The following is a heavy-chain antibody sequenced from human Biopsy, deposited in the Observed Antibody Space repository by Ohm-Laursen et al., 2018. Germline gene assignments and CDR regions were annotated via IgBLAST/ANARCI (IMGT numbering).Heavy chain of an antibody. Sequence: SDTLSLTCTVYGESFNGYYWSWIRQPPGKGLEWIGGIYYSGSTNYNPSLKSRVTISVDTSKNQFSLRLNSVTAADTAVYYCARATNSTGWPYYYFYGMDVWGQGTTVTVSS. J-gene: IGHJ6*02. CDR1: GESFNGYY. CDR2: IYYSGST. V-gene: IGHV4-59*07. D-gene: IGHD2/OR15-2a*01. CDR3: ARATNSTGWPYYYFYGMDV.